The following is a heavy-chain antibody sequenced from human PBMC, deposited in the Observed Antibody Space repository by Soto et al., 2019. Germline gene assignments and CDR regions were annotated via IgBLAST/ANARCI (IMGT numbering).Heavy chain of an antibody. D-gene: IGHD1-7*01. Sequence: PSETLSLTCTVSGGSISSYYWSWIRQPPGKGLERIGYIYYSVSTNYNPSLKSRVTISVDTSKNQFSLKLSSVTAADTAVYYCARTRLELLAFGVYMDVWGKGTTVTVSS. J-gene: IGHJ6*03. V-gene: IGHV4-59*01. CDR2: IYYSVST. CDR1: GGSISSYY. CDR3: ARTRLELLAFGVYMDV.